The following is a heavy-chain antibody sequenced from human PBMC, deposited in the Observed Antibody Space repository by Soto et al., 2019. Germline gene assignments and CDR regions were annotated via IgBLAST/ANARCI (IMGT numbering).Heavy chain of an antibody. CDR2: ISGSGGST. CDR1: GFTFSSYA. V-gene: IGHV3-23*01. Sequence: GGSLRLSCAASGFTFSSYAMSWVRQAPGKGLEWVSAISGSGGSTYYADSVKGRFTISRDNTKNTLYLQMNSLGAEDTAVYYCAETAGIAARNEYFQHWGQGTLVTVSS. D-gene: IGHD6-6*01. J-gene: IGHJ1*01. CDR3: AETAGIAARNEYFQH.